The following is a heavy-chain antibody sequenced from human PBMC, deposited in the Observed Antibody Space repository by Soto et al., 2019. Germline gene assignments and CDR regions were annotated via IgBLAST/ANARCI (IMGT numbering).Heavy chain of an antibody. CDR3: ARAEYPGIDY. CDR2: IYYSGST. V-gene: IGHV4-31*03. Sequence: SETLSLTCTVSGGSISSGGYYWSWIRQHPGKGLEWIGYIYYSGSTYYNPSLKSRVTISVDTSKNQFSLKLSSVTAADTAVYYCARAEYPGIDYWGQGTLVTVSS. J-gene: IGHJ4*02. CDR1: GGSISSGGYY.